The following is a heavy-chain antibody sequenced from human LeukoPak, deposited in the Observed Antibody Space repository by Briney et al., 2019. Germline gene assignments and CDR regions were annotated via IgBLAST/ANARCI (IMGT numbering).Heavy chain of an antibody. V-gene: IGHV4-59*01. Sequence: PSEPLSLTCTVSGGSISSYYWSWIRQPPGKGLEWIGYIYYSGTTNYNPSLKSRVTISVDTSKNQFSLKLSSVTAADTAVYYCARYFSGRTLDYWGQGTLVTVSS. J-gene: IGHJ4*02. CDR1: GGSISSYY. D-gene: IGHD1-1*01. CDR3: ARYFSGRTLDY. CDR2: IYYSGTT.